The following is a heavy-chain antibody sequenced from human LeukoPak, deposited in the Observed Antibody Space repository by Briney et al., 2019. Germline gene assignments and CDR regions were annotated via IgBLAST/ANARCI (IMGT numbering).Heavy chain of an antibody. J-gene: IGHJ4*02. CDR2: IYYSGST. D-gene: IGHD5-12*01. V-gene: IGHV4-30-4*08. CDR1: GDSSSSTDYY. Sequence: SETLSLTCTVSGDSSSSTDYYWTWIRQPPGKGLEFVGFIYYSGSTKYNPSLKSRVTISVDTSKNQFSLKLSSVTAADTAVYYCARDRVATNYFDYWGQGTLVTVSS. CDR3: ARDRVATNYFDY.